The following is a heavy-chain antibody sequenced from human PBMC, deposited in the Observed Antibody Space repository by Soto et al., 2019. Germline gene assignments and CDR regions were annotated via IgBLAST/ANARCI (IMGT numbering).Heavy chain of an antibody. J-gene: IGHJ3*02. V-gene: IGHV3-30-3*01. CDR3: ARDLTFVEMSDAFDI. CDR2: ISYDGSNK. CDR1: GFTFSSYA. Sequence: QVQLVESGGGVVQPGRSLRLSCAASGFTFSSYAMHWVRQAPGKGLEWVAVISYDGSNKYYADSVKGRFTISRDNSNNTLYLQMNSLRAEDTAVYYCARDLTFVEMSDAFDIWGQGTMVTVSS.